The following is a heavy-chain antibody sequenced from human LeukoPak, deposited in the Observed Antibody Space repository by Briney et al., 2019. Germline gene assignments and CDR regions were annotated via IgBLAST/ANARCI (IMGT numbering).Heavy chain of an antibody. J-gene: IGHJ4*02. V-gene: IGHV4-39*07. D-gene: IGHD4-17*01. CDR2: IYHSGNT. Sequence: SETLSLTCTVSGGSISSSSYYWGWIRQPPGKGLEWIGSIYHSGNTNYNPSLKSRVTISVDTSKNQFSLKLSSVTAADTAVYYCAREDINGDPIDYWGQGTLVTVSS. CDR1: GGSISSSSYY. CDR3: AREDINGDPIDY.